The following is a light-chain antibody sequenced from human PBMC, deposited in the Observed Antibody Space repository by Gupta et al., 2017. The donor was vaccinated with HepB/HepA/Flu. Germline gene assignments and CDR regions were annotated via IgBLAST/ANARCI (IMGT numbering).Light chain of an antibody. CDR3: QQSYSTPICS. CDR2: AAS. V-gene: IGKV1-39*01. Sequence: DIQMTQYPSSLSASVGDRVTITCRVSQSISSYLNWYQQKPGKAPKLLIYAASSLQSGVPSRLIGSGSGTDFTPTISSLQPEDFATYYCQQSYSTPICSFGQGTKLEIK. J-gene: IGKJ2*04. CDR1: QSISSY.